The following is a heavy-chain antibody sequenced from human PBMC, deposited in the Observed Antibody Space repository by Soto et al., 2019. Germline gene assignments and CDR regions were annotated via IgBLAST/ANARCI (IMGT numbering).Heavy chain of an antibody. V-gene: IGHV3-23*01. D-gene: IGHD3-10*01. CDR2: ISGSGGST. J-gene: IGHJ4*02. Sequence: GGSLRLSCAASGFTFSSYAMSWVRQAPGKGLEWVSAISGSGGSTYYADSVKGRFTITRDNSKNTLDLQMNSLRPEDTAVYYCTSVSMVRGVITDYWGQGTLVTVSS. CDR1: GFTFSSYA. CDR3: TSVSMVRGVITDY.